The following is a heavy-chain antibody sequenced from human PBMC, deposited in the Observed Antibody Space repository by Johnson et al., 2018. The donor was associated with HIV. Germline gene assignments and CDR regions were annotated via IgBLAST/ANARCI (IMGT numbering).Heavy chain of an antibody. D-gene: IGHD3-10*01. CDR1: GFTVSSNY. Sequence: VQLVESGGGLVQPGGSLRLSCAASGFTVSSNYMNWVRQAPGKGLEWVSVIYSGGTTYYADSVKGRFTISRDNSKNTLYLQINSLRAEDTAVYYCARAGVTMVRGGGHAFDIWGQGTMVTVSS. CDR2: IYSGGTT. CDR3: ARAGVTMVRGGGHAFDI. J-gene: IGHJ3*02. V-gene: IGHV3-53*01.